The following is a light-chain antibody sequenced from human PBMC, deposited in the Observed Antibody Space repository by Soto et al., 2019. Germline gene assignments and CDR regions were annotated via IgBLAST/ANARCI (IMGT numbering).Light chain of an antibody. Sequence: QAVVTQPPSVSVAPGQRVTISCTGSSSNIGAGYDVHWYKQLPGTAPKLLIYGNSNRPSGVPDRFSGSKSGTSASLAITGLQAEDEADYYCQSYDSSLSGSWVFGGGTKLTVL. CDR3: QSYDSSLSGSWV. CDR1: SSNIGAGYD. V-gene: IGLV1-40*01. J-gene: IGLJ3*02. CDR2: GNS.